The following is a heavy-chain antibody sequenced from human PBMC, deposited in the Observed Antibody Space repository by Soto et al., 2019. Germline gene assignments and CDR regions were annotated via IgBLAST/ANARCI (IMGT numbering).Heavy chain of an antibody. J-gene: IGHJ4*02. V-gene: IGHV3-23*01. CDR1: GFTFSSYA. Sequence: GGSLRLSCAASGFTFSSYAMSGVRQSPGKGLEWVSAISGGGVSTYYADSVKGRFTISRDNSKNTVYLQMNSLRAEDTAVYYCAKMLAVAGFDFWGQGTLVTVSS. CDR3: AKMLAVAGFDF. D-gene: IGHD6-19*01. CDR2: ISGGGVST.